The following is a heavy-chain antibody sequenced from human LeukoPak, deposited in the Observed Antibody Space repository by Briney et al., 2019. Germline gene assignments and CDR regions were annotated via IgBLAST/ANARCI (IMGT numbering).Heavy chain of an antibody. Sequence: GGSLRLTCAASGFTFTDYPLSWLSQAPGKGVEWVAALTRSGGDTYLADTVKGRFTISRDNSRDTLYLQMHSLRVEDTAIYYCAKTRAGSLHDGFDIWRQGTMVTVSS. D-gene: IGHD6-19*01. CDR3: AKTRAGSLHDGFDI. CDR2: LTRSGGDT. V-gene: IGHV3-23*01. CDR1: GFTFTDYP. J-gene: IGHJ3*02.